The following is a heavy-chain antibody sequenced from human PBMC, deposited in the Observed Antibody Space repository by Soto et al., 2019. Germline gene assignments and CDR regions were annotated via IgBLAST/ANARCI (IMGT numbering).Heavy chain of an antibody. J-gene: IGHJ3*02. CDR1: GYAFGRFG. Sequence: QAQLVQSGAEVKEPGASVKVSFKASGYAFGRFGIAWLRRAPVQGPEWMVWISTYTGKTNFGQKFQDRVNLTTDTSKTKAYIEMRNLTSDDTAVYYCSRDVKVGANMYASEIWGQWTMVTVSS. D-gene: IGHD1-26*01. CDR2: ISTYTGKT. CDR3: SRDVKVGANMYASEI. V-gene: IGHV1-18*01.